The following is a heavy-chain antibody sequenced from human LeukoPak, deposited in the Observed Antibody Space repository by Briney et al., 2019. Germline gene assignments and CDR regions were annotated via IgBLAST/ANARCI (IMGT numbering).Heavy chain of an antibody. V-gene: IGHV1-2*06. D-gene: IGHD6-13*01. CDR1: GYTFSDYY. J-gene: IGHJ4*02. Sequence: ASVKVSCKASGYTFSDYYMHWVRQAPGQGLEWMGRINPNSGGTKYAEKFQGRVTMTGDTSINTAYMELSRLRSDDTALYYCAISDSSSWKFDSWGQGTLVTVSS. CDR2: INPNSGGT. CDR3: AISDSSSWKFDS.